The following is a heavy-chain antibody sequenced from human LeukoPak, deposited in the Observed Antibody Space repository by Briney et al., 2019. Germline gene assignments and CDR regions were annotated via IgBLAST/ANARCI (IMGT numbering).Heavy chain of an antibody. J-gene: IGHJ6*03. CDR2: ISAYNGNT. D-gene: IGHD3-16*01. CDR1: GYTFTSYG. CDR3: AREKKGGGRPSYYYYYYMDV. Sequence: GASVEASCKASGYTFTSYGISWVRQAPGQGLEWMGWISAYNGNTNYAQKLQGRVTMTTDTSTSTAYMELRSLRSDDTAVYYCAREKKGGGRPSYYYYYYMDVWGKGTTVTVSS. V-gene: IGHV1-18*01.